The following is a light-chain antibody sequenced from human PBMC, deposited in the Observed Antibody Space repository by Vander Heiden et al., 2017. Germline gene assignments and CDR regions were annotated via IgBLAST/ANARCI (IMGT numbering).Light chain of an antibody. J-gene: IGKJ4*01. CDR1: QSINTY. Sequence: DIQMTQSPSSLSASVGDRVTITCRASQSINTYLNWYQQKPGKAPKLLIYAASSLQSGVPSSFSGSGSGTDFTLTISSLQPEDFATYYCQQSYSTPPSFGGGTKVEIK. V-gene: IGKV1-39*01. CDR3: QQSYSTPPS. CDR2: AAS.